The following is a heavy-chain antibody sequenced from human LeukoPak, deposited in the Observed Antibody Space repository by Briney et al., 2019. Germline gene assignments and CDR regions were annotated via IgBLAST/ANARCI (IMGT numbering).Heavy chain of an antibody. J-gene: IGHJ4*03. CDR3: ARRLRTSTPRTTGYFDY. Sequence: SETLSLTCTVSGGSISSSGYYWGRIRPPPGKGLEWIGSIYYSGHTYYNSPLRSRGTISVDTSKNQLSLKLNSVTAGDTAVYYCARRLRTSTPRTTGYFDYWGQGTLVTVSS. D-gene: IGHD1-1*01. V-gene: IGHV4-39*01. CDR2: IYYSGHT. CDR1: GGSISSSGYY.